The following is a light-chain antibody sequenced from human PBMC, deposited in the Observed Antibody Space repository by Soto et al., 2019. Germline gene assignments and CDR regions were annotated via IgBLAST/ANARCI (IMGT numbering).Light chain of an antibody. Sequence: QSVLTQPASVSGSPGQSITISCPGTSSDVGGYNYVSWYQQHPGKAPKLMIYDVSNRPSGVSNRFSGSKSGNTASLTISGLQAEDEADYYCNSYTSSSTRVFGTGTKVTVL. CDR2: DVS. J-gene: IGLJ1*01. V-gene: IGLV2-14*01. CDR3: NSYTSSSTRV. CDR1: SSDVGGYNY.